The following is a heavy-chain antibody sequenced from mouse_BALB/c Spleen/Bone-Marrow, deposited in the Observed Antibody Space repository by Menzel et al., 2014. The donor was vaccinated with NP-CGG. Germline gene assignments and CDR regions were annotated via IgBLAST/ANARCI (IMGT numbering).Heavy chain of an antibody. D-gene: IGHD2-4*01. V-gene: IGHV5-17*02. CDR1: GFTFSSFG. CDR3: ARKGALITHYYAMDY. J-gene: IGHJ4*01. Sequence: EVHLVESGGGLVQPGGSRKLSCAASGFTFSSFGMHWVRQAPEKGLERVAYISSGSSTIYYADTVKGRFTISRDNPKNTPFLQMTSLRSEDTAMYYCARKGALITHYYAMDYWGQGTSVTVSS. CDR2: ISSGSSTI.